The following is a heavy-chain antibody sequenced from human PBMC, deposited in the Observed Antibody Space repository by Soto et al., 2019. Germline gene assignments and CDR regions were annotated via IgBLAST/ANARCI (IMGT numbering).Heavy chain of an antibody. CDR3: AKDNPGYGDPGYFDY. J-gene: IGHJ4*02. Sequence: TGGSLRLSCAASGFTFSSYAMSWVRQAPGKGLEWVSAISGSGGSTYYADSVKGRFTISRDNSKNTLYLQMNSLRAEDTAVYYCAKDNPGYGDPGYFDYWGQGTLVTVSS. CDR1: GFTFSSYA. V-gene: IGHV3-23*01. D-gene: IGHD4-17*01. CDR2: ISGSGGST.